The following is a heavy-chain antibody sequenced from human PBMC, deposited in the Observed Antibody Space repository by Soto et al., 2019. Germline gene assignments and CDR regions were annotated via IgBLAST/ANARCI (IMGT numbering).Heavy chain of an antibody. V-gene: IGHV1-69*06. Sequence: QVQLVQSGAEVKKPGSSVKVSCKASGGTFSSYAISWVRQAPGQGLEWMGGIIPIFGTANYAQKFQGRVTITADKSTSTAYMELSSLRSEDTAVYYCAREAAAAGITPYYCYYGMDVWGQGTTVTVSS. CDR1: GGTFSSYA. CDR2: IIPIFGTA. J-gene: IGHJ6*02. D-gene: IGHD6-13*01. CDR3: AREAAAAGITPYYCYYGMDV.